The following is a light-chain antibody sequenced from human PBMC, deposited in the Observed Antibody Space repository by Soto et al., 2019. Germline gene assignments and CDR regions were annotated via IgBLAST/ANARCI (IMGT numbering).Light chain of an antibody. CDR3: QQRNTWPFT. CDR2: DAS. V-gene: IGKV3-11*01. CDR1: QRISSH. Sequence: EIVLTQSPVTLSLSTGERATLSCRASQRISSHLAWYQQKPGRAPRLLSYDASNRATGIPAKFSGSGSETDFTLTISSLEPEDVAVYYCQQRNTWPFTFGEGTKVEIK. J-gene: IGKJ4*01.